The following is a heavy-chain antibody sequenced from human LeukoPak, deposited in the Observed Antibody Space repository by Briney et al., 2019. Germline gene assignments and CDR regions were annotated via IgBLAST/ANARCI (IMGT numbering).Heavy chain of an antibody. J-gene: IGHJ5*02. V-gene: IGHV3-21*01. CDR1: GFTFSSYS. CDR2: ISSSSSYI. Sequence: PGGSLRLSCAASGFTFSSYSMNWVRQAPGKGLEWVSSISSSSSYIYYADSVKGRFTISRDNAKNSLYLQMNSLRAEDTAVYYCARDRLSSSWYSGWFDPWGQGTLVTVSS. CDR3: ARDRLSSSWYSGWFDP. D-gene: IGHD6-13*01.